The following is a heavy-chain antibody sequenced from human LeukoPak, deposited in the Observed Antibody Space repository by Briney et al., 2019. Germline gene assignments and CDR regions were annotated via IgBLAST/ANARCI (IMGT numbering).Heavy chain of an antibody. Sequence: GGSLRLSCAASGFTFSAFAMTWVRQAPGKGLEWVSTITDDGYNTYSADSVKGRFTISRDNSKNTLYLQMNSLRAEDTAVYYCAKDQSAGYYYGMDVWGQGTTVTVSS. CDR3: AKDQSAGYYYGMDV. CDR2: ITDDGYNT. V-gene: IGHV3-23*01. CDR1: GFTFSAFA. J-gene: IGHJ6*02.